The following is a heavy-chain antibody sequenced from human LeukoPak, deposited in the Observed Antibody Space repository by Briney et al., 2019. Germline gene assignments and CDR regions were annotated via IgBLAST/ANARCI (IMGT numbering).Heavy chain of an antibody. CDR2: INGGNGYT. Sequence: ASVKVSCKASGYTFTNYALHWVRQAPGQGLECMGWINGGNGYTRHSQKFQGRVTITRDTSASTAYMELSSLRSEDTAVYYCARDLDSSSWFDPWGQGTLVTVSS. CDR3: ARDLDSSSWFDP. CDR1: GYTFTNYA. D-gene: IGHD6-13*01. V-gene: IGHV1-3*01. J-gene: IGHJ5*02.